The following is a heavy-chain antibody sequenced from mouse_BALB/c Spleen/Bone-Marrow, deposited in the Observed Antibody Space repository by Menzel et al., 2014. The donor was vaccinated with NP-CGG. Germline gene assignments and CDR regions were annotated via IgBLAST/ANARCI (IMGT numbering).Heavy chain of an antibody. J-gene: IGHJ1*01. Sequence: EVQLQQSGGGLVQPGGSLKLSCAASGFDFSRYWMTWVRQAPGKGLEWIGEINPDSRTINYTPSLKDKFIISRDNAKNTLYLQMSKVRSEDTALYYCARPGYYGYQNVWGAGTSVTASS. CDR3: ARPGYYGYQNV. V-gene: IGHV4-1*02. CDR1: GFDFSRYW. D-gene: IGHD1-2*01. CDR2: INPDSRTI.